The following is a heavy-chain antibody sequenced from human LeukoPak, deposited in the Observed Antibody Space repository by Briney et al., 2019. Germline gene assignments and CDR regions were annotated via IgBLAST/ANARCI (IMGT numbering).Heavy chain of an antibody. V-gene: IGHV3-21*01. CDR2: ISSSSSYI. CDR3: ARALPGYSSGWYDY. J-gene: IGHJ4*02. D-gene: IGHD6-19*01. CDR1: GFTFSSYS. Sequence: PGGSLRLSCAASGFTFSSYSMNWVRQAPGKGLEWVSSISSSSSYIYYADSGKGRFTISRDNAKNSLYLQMNSLRAEDTAVYYCARALPGYSSGWYDYWGQGTLVTVSS.